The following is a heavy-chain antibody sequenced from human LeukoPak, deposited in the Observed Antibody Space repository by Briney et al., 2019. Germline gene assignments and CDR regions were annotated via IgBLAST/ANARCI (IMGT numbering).Heavy chain of an antibody. CDR1: GFTVSSNY. CDR3: ARSLYGDYGFDY. J-gene: IGHJ4*02. CDR2: IYSGGST. Sequence: GGSLRLSCAASGFTVSSNYMSWVRQAPGKGLEWVSVIYSGGSTYYADSVKGRFTISRDNSKNTLYLQMNSLRAEDTAVCYCARSLYGDYGFDYWGQGTLVTVSS. D-gene: IGHD4-17*01. V-gene: IGHV3-66*01.